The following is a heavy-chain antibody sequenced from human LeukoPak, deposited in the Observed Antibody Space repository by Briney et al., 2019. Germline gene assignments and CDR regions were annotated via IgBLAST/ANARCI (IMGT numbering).Heavy chain of an antibody. D-gene: IGHD1-20*01. CDR3: ATFGFNWNLGY. Sequence: GGSLRLSCAASGFTFSSYAMTWVRQAPGKGLEWVSSFSFNGESTYYADSAKGRFTISRDNAKNTVYLQMNSLRAEDTAVYYCATFGFNWNLGYWGQGTLVTVSS. V-gene: IGHV3-23*01. CDR2: FSFNGEST. J-gene: IGHJ4*02. CDR1: GFTFSSYA.